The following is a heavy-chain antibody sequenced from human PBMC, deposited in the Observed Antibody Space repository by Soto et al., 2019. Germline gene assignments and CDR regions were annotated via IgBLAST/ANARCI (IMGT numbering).Heavy chain of an antibody. V-gene: IGHV3-23*01. CDR2: IIDSGAST. CDR3: AKGRSYYYYYGVDV. CDR1: GLTFCSCA. Sequence: PGGSLRLSCAASGLTFCSCAMGWVRQAPGKGLEWVSDIIDSGASTYYADSVKGRFTISRDNSKSTLYLQMNSLRAEDTALYYCAKGRSYYYYYGVDVWGQGTTVTVSS. J-gene: IGHJ6*02.